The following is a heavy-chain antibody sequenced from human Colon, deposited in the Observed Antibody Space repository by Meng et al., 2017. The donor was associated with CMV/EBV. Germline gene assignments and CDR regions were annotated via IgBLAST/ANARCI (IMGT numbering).Heavy chain of an antibody. D-gene: IGHD1-26*01. V-gene: IGHV3-13*01. CDR1: GVIFNTYA. J-gene: IGHJ4*02. CDR2: IGTTGDT. Sequence: GESLKISCLASGVIFNTYAMTWVRQAPGKGLEWVSGIGTTGDTYYAGSVKGRFTISGENAKNSLYLQMNSLRAEDTAVYYCASGSYYFDYWGQGTLVTVSS. CDR3: ASGSYYFDY.